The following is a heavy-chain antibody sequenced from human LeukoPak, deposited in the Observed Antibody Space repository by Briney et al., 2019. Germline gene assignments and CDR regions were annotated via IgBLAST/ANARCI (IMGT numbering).Heavy chain of an antibody. V-gene: IGHV3-30*02. CDR3: AKDDPFFDY. CDR2: IRYDGNKE. CDR1: GFTFSSYG. Sequence: PGGSLRLSCAASGFTFSSYGMHWVRQAPGKGLEWVAFIRYDGNKENYADSVKGRFTISRDNSKNTVYLQMDSLRTEDTAVYYCAKDDPFFDYWGQGTLVTVS. J-gene: IGHJ4*02.